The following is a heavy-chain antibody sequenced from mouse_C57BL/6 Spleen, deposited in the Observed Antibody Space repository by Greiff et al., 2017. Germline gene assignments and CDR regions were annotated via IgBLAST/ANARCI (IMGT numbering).Heavy chain of an antibody. V-gene: IGHV1-69*01. CDR3: ARSDYDQAWFAY. D-gene: IGHD2-4*01. Sequence: QVQLQQPGAELVMPGASVKLSCKASGYTFTSYWMHWVKQRPGQGLEWIGEIDPSDSYTNYNQKFKDKSTLTVDKSSSTAYMQLSGLTSEDSAVYYCARSDYDQAWFAYWSQGALVTVSA. CDR2: IDPSDSYT. CDR1: GYTFTSYW. J-gene: IGHJ3*01.